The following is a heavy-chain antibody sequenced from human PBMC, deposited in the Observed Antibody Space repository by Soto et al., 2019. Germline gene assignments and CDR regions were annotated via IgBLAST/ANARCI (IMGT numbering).Heavy chain of an antibody. CDR1: GFTFDIYA. CDR3: AKVDRYSSGWSYYAPEYYYYPMDV. V-gene: IGHV3-23*01. J-gene: IGHJ6*02. CDR2: ISGSGDYT. D-gene: IGHD6-19*01. Sequence: EVQLLESGGDLVQPGGSLRLSCDASGFTFDIYALSWVRQTPGKGLEWVAAISGSGDYTYYTDSVKGRFTISRDNSKNTLSLQMNNMRVVDTAIYYCAKVDRYSSGWSYYAPEYYYYPMDVWGQGTKVTVSS.